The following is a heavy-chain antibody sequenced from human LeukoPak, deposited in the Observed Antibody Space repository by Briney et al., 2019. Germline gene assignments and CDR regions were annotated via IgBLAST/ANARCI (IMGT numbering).Heavy chain of an antibody. CDR1: GFTFSNYW. Sequence: HPGGSLRLSCAASGFTFSNYWIHWVRQAPGKGLVWVSRIDNAGSITTYADPVKGRFTISRDNAENTLYLQMNSLRVEDTAVYYCVRSAFHAGSGNYYDYWGQGTLVTVSS. CDR3: VRSAFHAGSGNYYDY. D-gene: IGHD3-22*01. CDR2: IDNAGSIT. J-gene: IGHJ4*02. V-gene: IGHV3-74*03.